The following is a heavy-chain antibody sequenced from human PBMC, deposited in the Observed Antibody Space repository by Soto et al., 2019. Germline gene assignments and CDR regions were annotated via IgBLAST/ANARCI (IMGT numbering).Heavy chain of an antibody. CDR3: ARGDRSSSDSFNY. J-gene: IGHJ4*02. CDR2: IIPILGIA. Sequence: QVQLVQSGAEVKKPGSSVKVSCKASGGTFSSYTISWVRQAPGQGLEWMGRIIPILGIANYAQKFQGRVTITADKSPSTDYMELSSLRSEDTAVYYFARGDRSSSDSFNYWGQGTLVTVSS. CDR1: GGTFSSYT. V-gene: IGHV1-69*02. D-gene: IGHD6-6*01.